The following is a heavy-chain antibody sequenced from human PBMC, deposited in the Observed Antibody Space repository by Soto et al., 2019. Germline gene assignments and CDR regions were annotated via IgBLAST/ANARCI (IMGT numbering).Heavy chain of an antibody. CDR3: AKGAISGTLNWFDP. J-gene: IGHJ5*02. CDR1: GFRFADYI. D-gene: IGHD6-13*01. V-gene: IGHV3-9*01. CDR2: LTWNSESI. Sequence: EVQLVESGGGLVQPGRSLRLSCAASGFRFADYIMHWVRQAPGKGLEWVSGLTWNSESIAYADSVKGRFTISRDNAKNSLYLQMNSLRAEDTAFYFCAKGAISGTLNWFDPWGQGTLVTVSS.